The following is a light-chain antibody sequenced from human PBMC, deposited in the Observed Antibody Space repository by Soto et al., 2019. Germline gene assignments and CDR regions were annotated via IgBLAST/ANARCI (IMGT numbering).Light chain of an antibody. V-gene: IGLV2-14*01. J-gene: IGLJ3*02. CDR1: SSDVGAYNY. CDR3: SSYTSSGGV. CDR2: EVS. Sequence: QSALTQPASVSGSPGQSITISCTGTSSDVGAYNYVSWYQQYPGKAPKLMIYEVSNRPSGVSNRFSGSKSGNTASLTISGLQAEDEADYYCSSYTSSGGVFGGGTKLTVL.